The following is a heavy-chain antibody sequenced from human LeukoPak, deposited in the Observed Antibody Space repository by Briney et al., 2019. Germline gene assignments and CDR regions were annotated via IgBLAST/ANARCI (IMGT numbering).Heavy chain of an antibody. V-gene: IGHV3-23*01. Sequence: PGGTLRLSCAASGFTFSSYGMSWVRQAPGKGLEWVSAISGSGGSTYYADSVKGRFTISRDNAKNSLYLQMNSLRAEDTAVYYCARRRTYYDSSGYSSDAFDIWGQGTMVTVSS. CDR1: GFTFSSYG. D-gene: IGHD3-22*01. CDR3: ARRRTYYDSSGYSSDAFDI. J-gene: IGHJ3*02. CDR2: ISGSGGST.